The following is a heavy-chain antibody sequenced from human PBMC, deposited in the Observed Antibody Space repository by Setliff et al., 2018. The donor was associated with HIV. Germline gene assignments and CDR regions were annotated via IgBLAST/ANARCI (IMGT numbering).Heavy chain of an antibody. J-gene: IGHJ4*02. CDR1: GGSISSYY. V-gene: IGHV4-4*09. Sequence: PSETLSLTCTVSGGSISSYYWSWIRQPPGKGLEWIGYIYTSGSTNYNPSLKSRVTISVDTSKNQFSLKLSSVTAADTAVYYCARAAPYYDYVWGSYRHFDYWGQGTLVTVSS. D-gene: IGHD3-16*02. CDR3: ARAAPYYDYVWGSYRHFDY. CDR2: IYTSGST.